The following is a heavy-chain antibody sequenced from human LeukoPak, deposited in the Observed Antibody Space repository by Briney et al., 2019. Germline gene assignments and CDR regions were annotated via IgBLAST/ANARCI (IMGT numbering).Heavy chain of an antibody. CDR2: INHSGST. Sequence: SETLSLTCAVYGGSFSGYYWSWIRQPPGKGLEWIGEINHSGSTNYNPSLKSRVTISVDTSKNQFSLKLSSVTAAVTAVYYCARGPGIAVVWGQGTLVTVSS. CDR3: ARGPGIAVV. CDR1: GGSFSGYY. D-gene: IGHD6-19*01. J-gene: IGHJ4*02. V-gene: IGHV4-34*01.